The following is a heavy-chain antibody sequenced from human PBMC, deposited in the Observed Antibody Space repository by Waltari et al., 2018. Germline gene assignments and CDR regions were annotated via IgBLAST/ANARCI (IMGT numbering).Heavy chain of an antibody. V-gene: IGHV4-34*01. Sequence: QVQLQQWGAGLLKPSETLSLTCAVYGGSFSGYYWSWIRQPPGKGLEWIGEIKHSGSTNYNPSLKSRVTISVDTSKNQFSLKLSSVTAADTAVYYCARGRDNIVVVVAATTFDYWGQGTLVTVSS. CDR1: GGSFSGYY. D-gene: IGHD2-15*01. J-gene: IGHJ4*02. CDR3: ARGRDNIVVVVAATTFDY. CDR2: IKHSGST.